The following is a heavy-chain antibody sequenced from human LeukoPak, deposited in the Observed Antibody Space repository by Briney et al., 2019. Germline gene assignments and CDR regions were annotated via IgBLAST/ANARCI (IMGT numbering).Heavy chain of an antibody. CDR2: INPSGST. D-gene: IGHD3-10*01. Sequence: SETLSLTCAVYGDSFSGYHWTWLRQSPGKGREWLGDINPSGSTYYNPSLKSRLTISVDTSKNQFSLKLRSVTAADTAVYYCARCKDYYVSGSYYKTFDYWGQGTLVTVSS. CDR1: GDSFSGYH. V-gene: IGHV4-34*01. J-gene: IGHJ4*02. CDR3: ARCKDYYVSGSYYKTFDY.